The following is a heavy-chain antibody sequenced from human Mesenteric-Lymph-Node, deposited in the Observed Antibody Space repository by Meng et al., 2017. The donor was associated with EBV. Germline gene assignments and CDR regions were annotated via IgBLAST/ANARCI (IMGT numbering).Heavy chain of an antibody. CDR1: GFSLTTTGEG. V-gene: IGHV2-5*02. Sequence: QITLKESGPVRVKSTRTLTLTCTFSGFSLTTTGEGVGWIRQPPGKALEWLAFIYWDDDKRYSPSLKSRLTITKDTSKNQVVLTMTNMDPVDTATYFCAHRRQSSGWSTLYNWFDPWGQGTLVTVSS. J-gene: IGHJ5*02. CDR3: AHRRQSSGWSTLYNWFDP. CDR2: IYWDDDK. D-gene: IGHD6-19*01.